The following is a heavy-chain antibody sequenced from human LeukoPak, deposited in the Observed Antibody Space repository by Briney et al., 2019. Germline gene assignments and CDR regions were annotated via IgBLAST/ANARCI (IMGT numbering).Heavy chain of an antibody. Sequence: GRSLRLSCAASGFTFSSYAMHWVRQAPGKGLEWVAVISYDGSNKYYADSVKGRFTISRDNSKNTLYLQMNSLRAEDTAVYYCAKGPTYYDILTGPDYWGQGTLVTVSS. V-gene: IGHV3-30*04. CDR2: ISYDGSNK. CDR3: AKGPTYYDILTGPDY. CDR1: GFTFSSYA. D-gene: IGHD3-9*01. J-gene: IGHJ4*02.